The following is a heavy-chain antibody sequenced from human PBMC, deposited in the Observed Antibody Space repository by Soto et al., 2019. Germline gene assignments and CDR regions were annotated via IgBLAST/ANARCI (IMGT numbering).Heavy chain of an antibody. CDR2: IDHSGGT. J-gene: IGHJ4*02. V-gene: IGHV4-34*01. D-gene: IGHD1-26*01. Sequence: SETLSPTCFVYGGSFSGYTWTWIRPSPGKGLEWSGEIDHSGGTNYNPSLKSRVTISADTSKNQFSLKLSSVTAADTAVYYCAREDRREPRPFDYWGQGTLVTVSS. CDR1: GGSFSGYT. CDR3: AREDRREPRPFDY.